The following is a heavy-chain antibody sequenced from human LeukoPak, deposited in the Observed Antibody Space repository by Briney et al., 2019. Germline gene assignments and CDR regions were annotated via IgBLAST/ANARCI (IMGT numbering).Heavy chain of an antibody. D-gene: IGHD3-10*01. CDR3: ARSRITMVRGTPSHFYYYYGMDV. Sequence: GGSLRLSCAASGFTFSSYSMNWVRQAPGKGLEWVSSISSSSSSIYYADSVKGRFTISRDNAKRSLYLQMNSLRAEDTAVYYCARSRITMVRGTPSHFYYYYGMDVWGKGTTVTVSS. CDR1: GFTFSSYS. CDR2: ISSSSSSI. V-gene: IGHV3-21*01. J-gene: IGHJ6*04.